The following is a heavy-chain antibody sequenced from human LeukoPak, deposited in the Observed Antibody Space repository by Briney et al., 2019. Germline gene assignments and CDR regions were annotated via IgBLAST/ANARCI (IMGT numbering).Heavy chain of an antibody. Sequence: ASVKVSCKTSGDTFTSYDINWVRQATGQGLEWMGWMNPRGGNTIYTQKFQGRVAMTRDTSTSTAYMELSSLRSEDTAVYYCARGGTLVQGVTILYGMDVWGQGTTVTVSS. V-gene: IGHV1-8*01. J-gene: IGHJ6*02. CDR3: ARGGTLVQGVTILYGMDV. CDR2: MNPRGGNT. D-gene: IGHD3-10*01. CDR1: GDTFTSYD.